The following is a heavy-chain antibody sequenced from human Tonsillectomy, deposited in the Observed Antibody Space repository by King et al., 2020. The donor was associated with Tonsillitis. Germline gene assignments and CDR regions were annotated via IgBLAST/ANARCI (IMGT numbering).Heavy chain of an antibody. V-gene: IGHV5-51*01. CDR1: GYSFTSYW. CDR3: ARRGDTAMADGAWTDS. CDR2: IYPGDSDT. J-gene: IGHJ5*01. Sequence: VQLVESGAEVKKPGESLKISCKGSGYSFTSYWIGWVRQMPGKGLEWMGIIYPGDSDTRYSPSFQGQVTISADKSISTAYLQWSSLKASDTAMYYCARRGDTAMADGAWTDSGGQGTLVTVSS. D-gene: IGHD5-18*01.